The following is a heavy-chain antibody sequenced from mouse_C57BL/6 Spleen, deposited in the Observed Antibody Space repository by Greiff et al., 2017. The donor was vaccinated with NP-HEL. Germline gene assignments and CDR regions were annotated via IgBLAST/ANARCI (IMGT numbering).Heavy chain of an antibody. V-gene: IGHV1-26*01. CDR1: GYTFTDYY. D-gene: IGHD2-3*01. Sequence: EVQLQQSGPELVKPGASVKISCKASGYTFTDYYMNWVKQSHGKSLEWIGDINPNNGGTSYNQKFKGKATLTVDKSSSTAYMELRSLTSEDSAVYYCARVVGWLPHFDYWGQGTTLTVSS. J-gene: IGHJ2*01. CDR2: INPNNGGT. CDR3: ARVVGWLPHFDY.